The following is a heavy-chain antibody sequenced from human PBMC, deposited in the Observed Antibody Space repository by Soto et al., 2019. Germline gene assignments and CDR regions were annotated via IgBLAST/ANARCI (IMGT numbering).Heavy chain of an antibody. CDR2: INHSGST. J-gene: IGHJ5*02. V-gene: IGHV4-34*01. D-gene: IGHD6-13*01. Sequence: SETLSLTCAVYGGSFSGYYWSWIRQPPGKGLEWIGEINHSGSTNYNPSLKSRVTISVDTSKNQFSLKLSSVTAADTAVYYCARGQGIAAADWFDPWGQGTLVTVSS. CDR1: GGSFSGYY. CDR3: ARGQGIAAADWFDP.